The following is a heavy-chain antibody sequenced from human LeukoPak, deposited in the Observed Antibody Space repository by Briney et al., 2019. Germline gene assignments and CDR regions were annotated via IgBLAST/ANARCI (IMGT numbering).Heavy chain of an antibody. D-gene: IGHD3-22*01. V-gene: IGHV2-5*02. CDR1: GFSLSTSGVG. J-gene: IGHJ5*02. Sequence: SGPTLVNPTQTLTLTCTFSGFSLSTSGVGVGWIRQPPGKALEWLALIYWDDDKRYSPSLKSRLTITKDTSKNQAVLTMTNMDPVDTATYYCAHQPPREYYYDSSGLLRGYNWFDPWGQGTLVTVSS. CDR2: IYWDDDK. CDR3: AHQPPREYYYDSSGLLRGYNWFDP.